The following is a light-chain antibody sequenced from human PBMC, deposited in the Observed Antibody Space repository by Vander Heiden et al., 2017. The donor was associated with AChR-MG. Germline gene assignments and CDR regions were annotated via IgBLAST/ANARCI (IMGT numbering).Light chain of an antibody. CDR3: QQYGTSPTWT. Sequence: EIVLTQSPGTLSLSPGERATLSCRASQSVSARYLAWYQQKPGQAPRLLIYGASSRATSIPDRFSGSGSGTDFTLTISRLDPEDFAVYYCQQYGTSPTWTFGQGTQVEIK. J-gene: IGKJ1*01. V-gene: IGKV3-20*01. CDR1: QSVSARY. CDR2: GAS.